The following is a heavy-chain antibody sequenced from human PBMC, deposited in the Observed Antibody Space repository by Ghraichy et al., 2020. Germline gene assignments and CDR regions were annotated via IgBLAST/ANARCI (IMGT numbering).Heavy chain of an antibody. CDR3: ARGPPVDYYDGSGYYYFDY. J-gene: IGHJ4*02. CDR1: GGSFSGYW. CDR2: INHSGRT. Sequence: SETLSLTCAVSGGSFSGYWWTWIRQHPGKGLEWIGEINHSGRTNYNPSLKSRVTISVDTSKNQFSLRLSSVTAADTAVYYCARGPPVDYYDGSGYYYFDYWGQGTLVTVSS. V-gene: IGHV4-34*01. D-gene: IGHD3-22*01.